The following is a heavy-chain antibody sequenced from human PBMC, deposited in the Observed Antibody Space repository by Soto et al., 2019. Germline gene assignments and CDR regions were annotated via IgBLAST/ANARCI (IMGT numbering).Heavy chain of an antibody. CDR1: GYTFTSYG. J-gene: IGHJ6*02. V-gene: IGHV1-18*01. CDR3: ARGPSLNGGGYYYYYGMDV. Sequence: GASVKVSCKASGYTFTSYGISWVRQAPGQGLEWMGWISAYNGNTNYAQKLQGRVTMTTDTSTSTAYMELRSLRSDDTAVYYCARGPSLNGGGYYYYYGMDVWGQGTTVTVSS. CDR2: ISAYNGNT. D-gene: IGHD4-17*01.